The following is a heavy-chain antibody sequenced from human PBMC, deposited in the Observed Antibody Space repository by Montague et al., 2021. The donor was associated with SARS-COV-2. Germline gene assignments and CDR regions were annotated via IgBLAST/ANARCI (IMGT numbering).Heavy chain of an antibody. CDR1: GGSFSGYY. D-gene: IGHD1-7*01. Sequence: SETLSLTCAVYGGSFSGYYWSWIRQPPGKGLEWIGEINHSGSTKYNPSLKSRATISVDTSKNQFSLKLSSVTAADTAVYYCAGGELELHIRDYYYYGMDVWGQGTTVTVSS. CDR3: AGGELELHIRDYYYYGMDV. CDR2: INHSGST. J-gene: IGHJ6*02. V-gene: IGHV4-34*01.